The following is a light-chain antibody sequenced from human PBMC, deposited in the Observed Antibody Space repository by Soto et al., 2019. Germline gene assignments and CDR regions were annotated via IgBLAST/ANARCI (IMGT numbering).Light chain of an antibody. CDR3: QQRSKWPPT. V-gene: IGKV3-11*01. CDR2: DAS. Sequence: EIVLKQSPSTLSLSPGERATLSFRASQSISIYLAWYQQKPGQAPRLLIYDASNRATGIPARFSGSGSGTDFTLTISSLEPEDFAVYHCQQRSKWPPTFGQGTKVDI. CDR1: QSISIY. J-gene: IGKJ1*01.